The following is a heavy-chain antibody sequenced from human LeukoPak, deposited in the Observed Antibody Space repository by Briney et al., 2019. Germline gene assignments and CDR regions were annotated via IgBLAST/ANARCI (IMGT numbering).Heavy chain of an antibody. D-gene: IGHD5-12*01. J-gene: IGHJ4*02. V-gene: IGHV4-59*08. Sequence: SETLSLTCTVSGGSISPYYWSWIRQPPGKGLEWIGYIYSSGSASYNPSLKSRVTISVDTSKNQFSLKLSSVTAADTAVYYCARMGGYSGYATHWGQGTLVTVSS. CDR2: IYSSGSA. CDR1: GGSISPYY. CDR3: ARMGGYSGYATH.